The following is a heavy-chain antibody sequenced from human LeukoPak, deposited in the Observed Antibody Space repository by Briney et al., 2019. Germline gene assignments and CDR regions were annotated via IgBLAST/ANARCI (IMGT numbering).Heavy chain of an antibody. D-gene: IGHD3-16*02. CDR1: GGSISSDH. Sequence: PSETLSLTCTVSGGSISSDHWSWIRQPPGKGLERIGCISYRGSTNYNPSLKSRVTISVDTSKNHFSLKLSSVTAADTAVYYCARVRGLGVITPYLDYWGQGTLVTVSS. CDR2: ISYRGST. CDR3: ARVRGLGVITPYLDY. J-gene: IGHJ4*02. V-gene: IGHV4-59*08.